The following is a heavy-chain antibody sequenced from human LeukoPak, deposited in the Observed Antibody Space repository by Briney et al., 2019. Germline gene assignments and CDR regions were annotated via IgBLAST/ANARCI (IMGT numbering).Heavy chain of an antibody. V-gene: IGHV4-30-4*08. CDR1: GGSINSGDYY. J-gene: IGHJ5*02. CDR3: ARVVVVAATLIDP. D-gene: IGHD2-15*01. Sequence: SETLSLTCTVSGGSINSGDYYWSWIRQPPGKGLEWIGYIYYSGSTYYNPSLKSRVTISVDTSKNQFSLKLSSVTAADTAVYYCARVVVVAATLIDPWGQGTLVTVSS. CDR2: IYYSGST.